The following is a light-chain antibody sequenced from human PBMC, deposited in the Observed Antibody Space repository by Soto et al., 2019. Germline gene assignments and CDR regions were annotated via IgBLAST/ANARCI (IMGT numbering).Light chain of an antibody. CDR2: EVR. Sequence: QSALTQPASVSGSAGQSITISCSGTMRDVGAYNLVSWYQQHPGTAPKLIIYEVRNRPSGISSRFSGSRSGNTASLTISGLQPEDEGDYYCSAYTAGSTLVFGGGTQLTVL. CDR3: SAYTAGSTLV. CDR1: MRDVGAYNL. J-gene: IGLJ3*02. V-gene: IGLV2-14*01.